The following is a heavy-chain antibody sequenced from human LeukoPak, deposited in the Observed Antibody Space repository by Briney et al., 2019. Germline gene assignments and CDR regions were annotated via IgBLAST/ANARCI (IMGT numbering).Heavy chain of an antibody. CDR3: TRDWLDASLDY. J-gene: IGHJ4*02. D-gene: IGHD6-19*01. V-gene: IGHV3-20*04. CDR2: INWNGGST. CDR1: GFTFDDYG. Sequence: PGGSLRLSCAASGFTFDDYGMSWVRQAPGKGLEWVSGINWNGGSTGYADSVKGRFTISRDNAKNSLYLQMNSLRAEDTAIYYCTRDWLDASLDYWGQGVLVTVSS.